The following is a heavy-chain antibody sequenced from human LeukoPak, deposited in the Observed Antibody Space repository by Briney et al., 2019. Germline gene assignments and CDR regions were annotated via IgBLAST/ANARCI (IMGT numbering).Heavy chain of an antibody. J-gene: IGHJ6*03. Sequence: ASVTVSCKLSGYTGFELSMNWVRQAPGKGLEWMGGFVPEDARTIYAQKFQGRVTMTEDTSTSTAYMELRSLRSDDTAVYYCARVDSPYDFWSGYYSYYYYMDVWGKGTTVTVSS. V-gene: IGHV1-24*01. CDR1: GYTGFELS. CDR3: ARVDSPYDFWSGYYSYYYYMDV. D-gene: IGHD3-3*01. CDR2: FVPEDART.